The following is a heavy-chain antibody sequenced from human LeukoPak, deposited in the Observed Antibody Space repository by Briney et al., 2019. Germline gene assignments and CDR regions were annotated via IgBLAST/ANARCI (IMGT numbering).Heavy chain of an antibody. Sequence: PGGSLRLSCAASGFTFSSYGMHWVRQAPGKGLEWVAVIWYDGSNKYYADSVKGRFTISRDNAKNSLHLQVSSLRAEDTAMYYCARDDYGDGFDYWGQGTLVTVSS. D-gene: IGHD4-17*01. CDR2: IWYDGSNK. CDR1: GFTFSSYG. V-gene: IGHV3-33*01. CDR3: ARDDYGDGFDY. J-gene: IGHJ4*02.